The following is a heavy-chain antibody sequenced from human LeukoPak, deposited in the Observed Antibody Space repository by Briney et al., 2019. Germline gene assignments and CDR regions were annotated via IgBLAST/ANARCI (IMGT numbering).Heavy chain of an antibody. V-gene: IGHV4-39*01. J-gene: IGHJ5*02. Sequence: PSETLSLTCTVSGGSISSYYWGWIRQPPGKGLEWIGSIYYSGSTYYNPSLKSRVTISVDTSKNQFSLKLSSVTAADTAVYYCARLSRYDSSGYYEEPNWFDPWGQGTLVTVSS. CDR3: ARLSRYDSSGYYEEPNWFDP. CDR1: GGSISSYY. D-gene: IGHD3-22*01. CDR2: IYYSGST.